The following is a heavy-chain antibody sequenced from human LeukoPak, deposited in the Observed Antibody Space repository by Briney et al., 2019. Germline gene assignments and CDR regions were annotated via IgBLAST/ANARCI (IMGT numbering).Heavy chain of an antibody. Sequence: ASVKVSCKASGGTFSSYAISWVRQAPGQGLEWRGGIIPIFGTANYAQKFQGRVTITADKSTSTAYMELSSLRSEDTAVYYCASRLPYCSGGSCYYYYYYMDVWGKGTTVTVSS. V-gene: IGHV1-69*06. CDR3: ASRLPYCSGGSCYYYYYYMDV. D-gene: IGHD2-15*01. J-gene: IGHJ6*03. CDR2: IIPIFGTA. CDR1: GGTFSSYA.